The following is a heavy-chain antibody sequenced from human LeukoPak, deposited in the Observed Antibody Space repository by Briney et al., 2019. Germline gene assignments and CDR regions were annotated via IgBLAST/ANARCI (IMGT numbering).Heavy chain of an antibody. CDR2: ISNDGSNK. V-gene: IGHV3-30*04. Sequence: GRSLRLSCAASGSTFSSYDMHWVRQAPGKGLEWAAVISNDGSNKNYADSVKGRFTISRDNSKNTLYLQMNSLRVEDTAVYYCARGGGTYSSSWYEYWGQGTLVMVSS. CDR1: GSTFSSYD. J-gene: IGHJ4*02. D-gene: IGHD6-13*01. CDR3: ARGGGTYSSSWYEY.